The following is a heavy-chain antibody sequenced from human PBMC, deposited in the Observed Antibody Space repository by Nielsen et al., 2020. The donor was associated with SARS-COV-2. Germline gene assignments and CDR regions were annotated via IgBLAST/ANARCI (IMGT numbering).Heavy chain of an antibody. CDR1: GFTFSSYA. J-gene: IGHJ4*02. Sequence: GESLKISCAASGFTFSSYAMHWVRQAPGKGLEWVAVISYDGSNKYYADSVKGRFTISRDNSKNTLYLQMNSLRAEDTAVYYCARDERLIVGASYYFDYWGQGTLVTVSS. CDR3: ARDERLIVGASYYFDY. CDR2: ISYDGSNK. D-gene: IGHD1-26*01. V-gene: IGHV3-30*04.